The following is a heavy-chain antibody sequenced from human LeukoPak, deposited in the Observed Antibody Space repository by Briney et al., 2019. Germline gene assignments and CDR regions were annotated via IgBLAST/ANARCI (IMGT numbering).Heavy chain of an antibody. Sequence: SETLSLTCTVSGGSISSYYWSWIRQPAGKGLEWIGRIYTSGSTNYNPSLKSRVTMSVDTSKNQFSLKLSSVTAADTAVYYCARDLLIPGIAVAGTDASDIWGQGTMVTVSS. J-gene: IGHJ3*02. CDR1: GGSISSYY. CDR2: IYTSGST. V-gene: IGHV4-4*07. D-gene: IGHD6-19*01. CDR3: ARDLLIPGIAVAGTDASDI.